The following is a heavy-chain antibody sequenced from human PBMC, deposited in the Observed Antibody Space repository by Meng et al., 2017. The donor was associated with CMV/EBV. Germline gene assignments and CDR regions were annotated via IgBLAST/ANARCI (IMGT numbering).Heavy chain of an antibody. V-gene: IGHV4-59*01. D-gene: IGHD6-6*01. CDR2: IYYSGST. CDR3: ARDGGIAARYYSDY. CDR1: GGSISSYY. J-gene: IGHJ4*02. Sequence: SETLSLTCTVSGGSISSYYWSWIRQPPGKGLEWIGYIYYSGSTNYNPSLKSRVTISVDTSKNQFSLKLSSVTAADTAVYYCARDGGIAARYYSDYWGQGTLVTVSS.